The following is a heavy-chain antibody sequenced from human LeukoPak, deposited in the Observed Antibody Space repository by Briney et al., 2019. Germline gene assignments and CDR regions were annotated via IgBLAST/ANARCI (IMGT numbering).Heavy chain of an antibody. CDR3: ARDSARRDGYNFDY. V-gene: IGHV3-30*04. CDR1: GFTFSSYA. Sequence: GGSLRLSCAAPGFTFSSYAMHWVRQAPGKGLEGVAFISYDGSTKHYADSVKGRFTISRDNSKNTLYLQMNSLRAEDTAVYYCARDSARRDGYNFDYWGQGTLVTVSS. J-gene: IGHJ4*02. D-gene: IGHD5-24*01. CDR2: ISYDGSTK.